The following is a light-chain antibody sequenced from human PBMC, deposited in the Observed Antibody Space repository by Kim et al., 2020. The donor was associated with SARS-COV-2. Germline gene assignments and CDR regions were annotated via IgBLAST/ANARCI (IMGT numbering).Light chain of an antibody. CDR2: RNN. J-gene: IGLJ2*01. CDR1: SSTIGTNY. CDR3: AAWDDSLIGVV. Sequence: GQRVTISRSGSSSTIGTNYVYWYQQVQGTPPKVLIYRNNQRPSGVPDRFSGSKSGTSASLAISGLRSEDEADYYCAAWDDSLIGVVFGGGTQLTVL. V-gene: IGLV1-47*01.